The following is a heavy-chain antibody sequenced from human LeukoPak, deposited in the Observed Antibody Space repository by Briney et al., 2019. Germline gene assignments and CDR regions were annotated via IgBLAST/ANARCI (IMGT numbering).Heavy chain of an antibody. CDR1: GSTFSSYG. J-gene: IGHJ4*02. V-gene: IGHV3-23*01. CDR2: ISGSGGST. Sequence: PGGSLRLSCAASGSTFSSYGMSWVRQAPGKGLEWVSSISGSGGSTYYADSVKGRFTISRDNSKNTLYLQMNSLRAEDTAVYYCAKGHRSSGYHYFDYWGRGTLVTVSS. D-gene: IGHD3-22*01. CDR3: AKGHRSSGYHYFDY.